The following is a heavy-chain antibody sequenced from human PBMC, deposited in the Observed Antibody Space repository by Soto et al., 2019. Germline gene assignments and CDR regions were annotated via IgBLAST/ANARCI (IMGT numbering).Heavy chain of an antibody. CDR2: IGGPGTDT. Sequence: EVQLLESGGGLVQPGGSLRLSCTPSGFIFSDYAMSWVRQAPGKGLEWVSSIGGPGTDTYYADYVQGRFTISRDNSKNNLYQLMNSLRADDAAIYYCAKDGVRRNSLWDAFDVWGLGAMVTVSS. D-gene: IGHD4-4*01. CDR1: GFIFSDYA. J-gene: IGHJ3*01. V-gene: IGHV3-23*01. CDR3: AKDGVRRNSLWDAFDV.